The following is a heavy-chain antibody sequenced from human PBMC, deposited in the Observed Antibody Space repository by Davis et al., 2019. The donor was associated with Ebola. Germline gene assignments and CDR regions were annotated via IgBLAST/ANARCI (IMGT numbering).Heavy chain of an antibody. CDR2: ISGSGGST. V-gene: IGHV3-23*01. D-gene: IGHD5-12*01. CDR3: AKLPWPSVPDYFDY. Sequence: ESLKISCAASGFTFSSYAMSWVRQAPGKGLEWVSGISGSGGSTYYADSVKGRFTISRDNSKNTMYVQMNSLRAEDTAVYYCAKLPWPSVPDYFDYWGQGTLVTVSS. CDR1: GFTFSSYA. J-gene: IGHJ4*02.